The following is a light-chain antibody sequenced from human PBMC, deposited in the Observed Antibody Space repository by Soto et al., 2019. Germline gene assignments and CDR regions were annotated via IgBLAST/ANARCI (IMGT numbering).Light chain of an antibody. J-gene: IGKJ1*01. V-gene: IGKV1-33*01. CDR3: QQYDNLHWT. CDR1: QSISSW. CDR2: DAS. Sequence: DIQMNQSPSTLSASVGDRVTITCRASQSISSWLAWYQQKPGKAPKLLIYDASNLETGVPSRFSGSGSGTDFTFTISSLQPEDIATYYCQQYDNLHWTFGQGTKVDI.